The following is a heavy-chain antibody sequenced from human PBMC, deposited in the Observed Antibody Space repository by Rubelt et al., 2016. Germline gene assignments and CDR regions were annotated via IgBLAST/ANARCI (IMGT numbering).Heavy chain of an antibody. CDR2: INPNSCDT. D-gene: IGHD4-17*01. CDR1: GYTFTGYY. Sequence: GYTFTGYYMHWVRQAPGQWLEWLGRINPNSCDTNYAQKFQGRVTMTRDTSISTAYMELRRLISDDTAVYYCARDLTTVTTEVYWGQGTLVTVSS. CDR3: ARDLTTVTTEVY. V-gene: IGHV1-2*06. J-gene: IGHJ4*02.